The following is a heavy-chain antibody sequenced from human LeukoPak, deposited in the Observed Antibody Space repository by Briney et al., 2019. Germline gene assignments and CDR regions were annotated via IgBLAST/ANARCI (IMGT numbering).Heavy chain of an antibody. D-gene: IGHD6-19*01. V-gene: IGHV3-43*02. CDR2: ISGDGGNT. J-gene: IGHJ5*02. Sequence: GGSLRLSCAASGFTFEDYAMHWVRQVPGKGLEWVSFISGDGGNTYYIDSVKGRFTISRDNSKNSLYLQMNSLKTEDTALYSCAKSRLSGWYGDNWFNPWGQGTLVTVSS. CDR3: AKSRLSGWYGDNWFNP. CDR1: GFTFEDYA.